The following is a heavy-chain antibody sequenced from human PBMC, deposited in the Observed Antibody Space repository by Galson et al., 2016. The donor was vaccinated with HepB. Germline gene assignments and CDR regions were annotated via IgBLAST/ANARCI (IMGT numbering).Heavy chain of an antibody. J-gene: IGHJ3*01. CDR1: GFIFSSYV. V-gene: IGHV3-21*01. D-gene: IGHD4-11*01. CDR2: ISSCSSYI. CDR3: ARADLQLAPAGFDL. Sequence: SLRLSCAASGFIFSSYVMHWVRQAPGKGLEWVASISSCSSYIYYAHSLKGRFTISRDDASDSLSLQMSSLTVEDTAIYYCARADLQLAPAGFDLWGPGTLVTVSS.